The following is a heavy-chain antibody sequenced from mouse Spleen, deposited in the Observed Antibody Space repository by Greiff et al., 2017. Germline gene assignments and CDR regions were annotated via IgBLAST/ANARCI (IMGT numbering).Heavy chain of an antibody. Sequence: EVKLMESGGGLVKPGGSLKLSCAASGFTFSSYTMSWVRQTPEKRLEWVATISSGGSYTYYPDSVKGRFTISRDNARNILYLQMSSLRSEDTAMYYCARGDDGYFDVWGAGTTVTVSS. CDR1: GFTFSSYT. V-gene: IGHV5-6-4*01. D-gene: IGHD2-12*01. J-gene: IGHJ1*01. CDR2: ISSGGSYT. CDR3: ARGDDGYFDV.